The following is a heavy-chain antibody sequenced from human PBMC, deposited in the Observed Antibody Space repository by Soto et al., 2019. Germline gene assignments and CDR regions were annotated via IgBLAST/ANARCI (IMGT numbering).Heavy chain of an antibody. J-gene: IGHJ6*02. CDR3: ARGGYYVGYGMDV. Sequence: SETLSLTCTVSGGSISSGGYYWSWIRQHPGKGLEWIGYIYYSGSTYYNPSLKSRITISVDTSKNQFSLKLRSVTAADTAVYYCARGGYYVGYGMDVWGQGTTVTVSS. V-gene: IGHV4-31*03. CDR2: IYYSGST. D-gene: IGHD1-26*01. CDR1: GGSISSGGYY.